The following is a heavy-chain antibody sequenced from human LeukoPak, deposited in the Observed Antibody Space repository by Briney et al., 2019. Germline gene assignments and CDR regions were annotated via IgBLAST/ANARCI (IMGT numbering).Heavy chain of an antibody. J-gene: IGHJ4*02. CDR2: ISSSSSYI. CDR1: GFTFSTYS. V-gene: IGHV3-21*01. Sequence: PGGSLRLSCAASGFTFSTYSVNWVRQAPGKGLEWVSSISSSSSYIYYADSVKGRYTISRDNAKNSLYLQMNSLRAEDTAVYYCAYGSGSYNYWGQGTLVTVSS. CDR3: AYGSGSYNY. D-gene: IGHD3-10*01.